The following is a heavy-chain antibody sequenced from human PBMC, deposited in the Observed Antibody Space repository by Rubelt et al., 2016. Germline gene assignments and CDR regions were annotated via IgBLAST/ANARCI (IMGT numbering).Heavy chain of an antibody. J-gene: IGHJ6*02. V-gene: IGHV3-23*01. CDR1: GFTFSSYA. Sequence: EVQLLESGGTLVQPGGSLRLSCAASGFTFSSYAMSWVRQAPGKGLEWVSAITGDATGTYYTNSATGRITIPRDNSKKTLKLQMNSLSAEDTAVYYCAKSPDYYFYGMDVWGQGTTVTVSS. CDR3: AKSPDYYFYGMDV. CDR2: ITGDATGT.